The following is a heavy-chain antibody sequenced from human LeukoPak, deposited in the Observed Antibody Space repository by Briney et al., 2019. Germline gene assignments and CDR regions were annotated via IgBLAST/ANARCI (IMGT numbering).Heavy chain of an antibody. Sequence: SETLSLTCTVSGGSISSSSYSWGWLRQPPGKGLGGIGGIYYSGSTYYNPSLKSRVTISVDTSKNQFSLKLSSVTAADTAVYYCARGPLYYVWGSYRPAPPYYFDYWGQGTLVTVSS. CDR2: IYYSGST. D-gene: IGHD3-16*02. V-gene: IGHV4-39*01. J-gene: IGHJ4*02. CDR1: GGSISSSSYS. CDR3: ARGPLYYVWGSYRPAPPYYFDY.